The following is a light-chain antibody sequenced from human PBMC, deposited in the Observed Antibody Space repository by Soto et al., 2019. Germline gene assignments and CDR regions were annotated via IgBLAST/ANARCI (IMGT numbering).Light chain of an antibody. CDR3: QQRSNRPPGIT. CDR1: QSVNSY. J-gene: IGKJ5*01. Sequence: ILLTQSPGTRSLSPLERATLSFRASQSVNSYLAWYQQIPGQAPRLLIYDASTRATGIPARFSGSGSGTDFTLTISSLEPEDFAVYYCQQRSNRPPGITFGQGTRLEI. CDR2: DAS. V-gene: IGKV3-11*01.